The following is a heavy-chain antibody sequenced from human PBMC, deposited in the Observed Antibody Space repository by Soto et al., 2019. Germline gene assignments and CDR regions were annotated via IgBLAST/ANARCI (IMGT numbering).Heavy chain of an antibody. CDR3: ARRLSGPKEEYNAYYFYGLDV. D-gene: IGHD1-1*01. V-gene: IGHV5-10-1*01. CDR1: GYSFTSHW. Sequence: GESLKISCQGSGYSFTSHWITWVRQTPGKGLEWMGRIDPSNSYTNYSPSFQGHVAISIDRSISTAYLQWSSLEASDTAIYYCARRLSGPKEEYNAYYFYGLDVWGQGTTVTVSS. CDR2: IDPSNSYT. J-gene: IGHJ6*02.